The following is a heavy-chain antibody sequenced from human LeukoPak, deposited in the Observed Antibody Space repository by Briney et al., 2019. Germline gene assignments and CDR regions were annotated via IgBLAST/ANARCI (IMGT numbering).Heavy chain of an antibody. J-gene: IGHJ3*02. D-gene: IGHD5-18*01. CDR1: GGSVSSGSYY. CDR3: ARGVDTAMVSRRGAFDI. CDR2: IYYSGST. Sequence: SETLSLTCTVSGGSVSSGSYYWSWIRQPPGKGLEWIGYIYYSGSTNYNTSLKSRVTISVDTSKNQFSLKLSSVTAADTAVYYCARGVDTAMVSRRGAFDIWGQGTMVTVSS. V-gene: IGHV4-61*01.